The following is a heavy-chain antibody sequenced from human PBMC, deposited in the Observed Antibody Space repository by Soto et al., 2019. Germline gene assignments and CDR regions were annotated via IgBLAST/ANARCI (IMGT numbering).Heavy chain of an antibody. D-gene: IGHD3-22*01. CDR2: IIPIFGTA. J-gene: IGHJ4*02. CDR3: ASTYYYDSSGYSPDY. CDR1: GGTFSSYA. Sequence: SVKVSCKASGGTFSSYAISWVRQAPGQGLEWMGGIIPIFGTANYAQKFQGRVTITADESTSTAYMELSSRRSEDTAVYYCASTYYYDSSGYSPDYWGQGTLVTVSS. V-gene: IGHV1-69*13.